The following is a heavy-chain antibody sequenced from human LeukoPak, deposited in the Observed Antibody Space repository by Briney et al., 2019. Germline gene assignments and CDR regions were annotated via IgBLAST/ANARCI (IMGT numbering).Heavy chain of an antibody. CDR1: GFSFSSNW. J-gene: IGHJ4*02. Sequence: PGGSLRLSCAAPGFSFSSNWMGWVRQAPGKGLEWVANIKQDGSEKYYVDSVKGRFTISRDNAKNSLYLQMNSLRAEDTAVYYCARTPSSGWYRWGQGTLVTVSS. D-gene: IGHD6-19*01. CDR3: ARTPSSGWYR. V-gene: IGHV3-7*01. CDR2: IKQDGSEK.